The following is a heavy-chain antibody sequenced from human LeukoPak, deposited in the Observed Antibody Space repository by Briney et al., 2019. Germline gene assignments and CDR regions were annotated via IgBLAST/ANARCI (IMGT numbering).Heavy chain of an antibody. CDR2: ISSSGSTI. CDR3: AREGGSGSHYGMDV. V-gene: IGHV3-48*03. J-gene: IGHJ6*02. D-gene: IGHD3-10*01. CDR1: GFTFSSYE. Sequence: GGSLCLSRAASGFTFSSYEINWVRQAPGKGLEWVSYISSSGSTIYYADSVKGRFTISRDNAKNSLHLQMNSLRAEDTAVYYCAREGGSGSHYGMDVWGQRPIVIVSS.